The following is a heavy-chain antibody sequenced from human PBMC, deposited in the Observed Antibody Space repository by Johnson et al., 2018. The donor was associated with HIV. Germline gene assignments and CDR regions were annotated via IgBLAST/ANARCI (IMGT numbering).Heavy chain of an antibody. CDR3: ASPRAVAGGGAFDI. CDR1: GFTFSTYA. J-gene: IGHJ3*02. CDR2: ISYVGRNK. Sequence: QVQLVESGGGLVQPGRSLRLSCAASGFTFSTYAMHWVRQAPGKGLEWVAVISYVGRNKYYADSVTGGFTISRDNSKNQLYLQMNSLRAEDTAVYYCASPRAVAGGGAFDIWGQGTMVTVSS. D-gene: IGHD6-19*01. V-gene: IGHV3-30-3*01.